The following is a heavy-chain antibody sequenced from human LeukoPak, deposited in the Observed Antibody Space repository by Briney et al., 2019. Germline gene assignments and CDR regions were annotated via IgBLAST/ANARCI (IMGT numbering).Heavy chain of an antibody. J-gene: IGHJ4*02. D-gene: IGHD6-13*01. V-gene: IGHV4-59*01. CDR1: GGSISSYY. Sequence: PSETLSLTCTVSGGSISSYYWSWIRQPPGKGLEWIGCIYYSGSTNYNPSLKSRVTISVDTSKNQFSLKLSSVTAADTAVYYCARVPISIAAAGYYFDYWGQGTLVTVSS. CDR2: IYYSGST. CDR3: ARVPISIAAAGYYFDY.